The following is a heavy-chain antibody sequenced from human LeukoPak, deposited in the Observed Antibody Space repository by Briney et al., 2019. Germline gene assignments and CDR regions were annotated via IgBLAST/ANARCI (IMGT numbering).Heavy chain of an antibody. CDR1: GDSFRSYY. CDR2: IYYSGST. V-gene: IGHV4-39*01. D-gene: IGHD6-13*01. J-gene: IGHJ4*02. Sequence: SETLPLTCSVSGDSFRSYYWSWIRQPPGKGLEWIGSIYYSGSTYHNPSLKSRVTISGDTPKNQFSLKLTSVTAADTAMYYCARQQIAASVAYYFDYRGQGNLVTVSS. CDR3: ARQQIAASVAYYFDY.